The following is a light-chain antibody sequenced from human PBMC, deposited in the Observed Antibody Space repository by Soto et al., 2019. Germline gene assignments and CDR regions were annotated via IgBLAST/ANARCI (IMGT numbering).Light chain of an antibody. CDR3: CSYTTNSTFV. CDR2: EVF. J-gene: IGLJ2*01. CDR1: SSDVGGYDY. V-gene: IGLV2-14*03. Sequence: QSALTQPASVSGSPGQSITISCTGTSSDVGGYDYVSWYQQHPGKVPKLMIYEVFRRPSGISDRFSGSKSGNTASLTISGLQAEEEADYYCCSYTTNSTFVFGGGTKLTVL.